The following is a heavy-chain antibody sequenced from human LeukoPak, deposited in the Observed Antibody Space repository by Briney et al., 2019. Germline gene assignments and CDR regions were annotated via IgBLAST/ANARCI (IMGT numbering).Heavy chain of an antibody. Sequence: GGSLRLSCAASGFTFSSYSMNWVRQAPGKGLEWVSSISSSTTYIYYADSVKGRFTISRDNSKNTVYLQMNSLRAEDTAVYYCAKVMKGSERLTMVRGVIIKTAGLYYMDVWGKGTTVTVSS. D-gene: IGHD3-10*01. V-gene: IGHV3-21*04. CDR3: AKVMKGSERLTMVRGVIIKTAGLYYMDV. CDR2: ISSSTTYI. CDR1: GFTFSSYS. J-gene: IGHJ6*03.